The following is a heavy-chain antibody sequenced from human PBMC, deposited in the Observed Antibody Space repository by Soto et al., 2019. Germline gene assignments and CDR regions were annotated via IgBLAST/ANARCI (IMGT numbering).Heavy chain of an antibody. Sequence: PSETLSLTCTVSGAALSSGGFYYTRVRQPQGQGLEWLGCIYYSGGTNDNPCLKSRVTISLDKSNSQFSLILIAVTAADTSVYYCTREQSYYNYFDPWGQGTPVTVSS. V-gene: IGHV4-61*08. D-gene: IGHD2-8*01. CDR1: GAALSSGGFY. CDR3: TREQSYYNYFDP. J-gene: IGHJ5*01. CDR2: IYYSGGT.